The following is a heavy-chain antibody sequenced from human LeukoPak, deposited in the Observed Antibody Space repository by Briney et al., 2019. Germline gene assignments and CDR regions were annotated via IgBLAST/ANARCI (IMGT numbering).Heavy chain of an antibody. J-gene: IGHJ3*02. CDR1: GYTFTSYY. CDR3: ARDFAAMVTNGFDI. Sequence: ASVKVSCKASGYTFTSYYMHWVQQAPGQGLEWMGMINPSGSTTTYAQKFQGRVTMTRDTSTRTVYMELSSLRSEDTAMYYCARDFAAMVTNGFDIWAKGQWSPSLQ. CDR2: INPSGSTT. V-gene: IGHV1-46*01. D-gene: IGHD5-18*01.